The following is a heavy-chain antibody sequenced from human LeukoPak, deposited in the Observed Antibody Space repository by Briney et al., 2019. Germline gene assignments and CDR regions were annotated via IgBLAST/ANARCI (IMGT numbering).Heavy chain of an antibody. CDR2: IYTSGST. CDR1: GGAISSYY. V-gene: IGHV4-4*07. J-gene: IGHJ4*02. Sequence: SETLSLTCTVPGGAISSYYWSWIRQPAGKGLEWIGRIYTSGSTNYNPSLKSRVTMSVDTSKNQFSLKLSSVTAADAAVYYCARDGSSWYLDYWGRGTLVTVSS. D-gene: IGHD6-13*01. CDR3: ARDGSSWYLDY.